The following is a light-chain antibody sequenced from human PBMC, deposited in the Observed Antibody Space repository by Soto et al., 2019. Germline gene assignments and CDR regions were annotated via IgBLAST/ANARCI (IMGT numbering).Light chain of an antibody. J-gene: IGKJ1*01. CDR1: QDIIDY. V-gene: IGKV1-39*01. Sequence: GDRVTVTCQASQDIIDYLNWYQQKPGKAPKLLIYAASTSQSGVPSRFSGSGSGTVFTLTISSLQPEDFATYYCQQSYSTPTFGQGTKVDIK. CDR2: AAS. CDR3: QQSYSTPT.